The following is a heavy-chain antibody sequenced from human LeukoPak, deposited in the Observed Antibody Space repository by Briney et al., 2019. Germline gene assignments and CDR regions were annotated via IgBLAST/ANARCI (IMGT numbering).Heavy chain of an antibody. CDR1: GYTFTGYY. CDR3: ASYSPPGPLDY. CDR2: IIPIFGTA. D-gene: IGHD2-21*01. V-gene: IGHV1-69*13. J-gene: IGHJ4*02. Sequence: SVKVSCKASGYTFTGYYMHWVRQAPGQGLEWVGGIIPIFGTANYAQKFQGRVTITADESTSTAYMELSSLRSEDTAVYYCASYSPPGPLDYWGQGTLVTVSS.